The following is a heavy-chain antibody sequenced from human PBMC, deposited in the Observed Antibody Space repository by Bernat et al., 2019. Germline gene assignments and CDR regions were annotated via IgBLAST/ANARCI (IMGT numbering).Heavy chain of an antibody. CDR2: ISSSGSTI. V-gene: IGHV3-11*01. CDR3: ARDFPFHSRGWNYHYYMDV. D-gene: IGHD6-19*01. J-gene: IGHJ6*03. CDR1: GFTFSDYY. Sequence: QVQLVESGGGLVKPGGSLRLSCAASGFTFSDYYMSWIRQAPGKGLEWVLYISSSGSTINYAVSVKGRFTISRNTAKNSLYRQMNTLRAEDTAVYYCARDFPFHSRGWNYHYYMDVWGEGTAVTVSS.